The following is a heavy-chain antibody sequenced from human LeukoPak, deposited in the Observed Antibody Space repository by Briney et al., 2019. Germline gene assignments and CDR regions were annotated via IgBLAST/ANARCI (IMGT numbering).Heavy chain of an antibody. CDR2: FDPEDGET. CDR3: ATAHRMVRGVIITVFDY. V-gene: IGHV1-24*01. J-gene: IGHJ4*02. CDR1: GYTLTELS. D-gene: IGHD3-10*01. Sequence: GASVKVSCKVSGYTLTELSMHWVRQAPGKGLEWMGGFDPEDGETIYAQKLQGRVTMTEDTSTDTAYMELSSLRSEDAAVYYCATAHRMVRGVIITVFDYWGQGTLVTVSS.